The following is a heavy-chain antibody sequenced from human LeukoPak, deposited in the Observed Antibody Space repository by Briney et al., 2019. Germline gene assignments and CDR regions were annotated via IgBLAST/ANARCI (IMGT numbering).Heavy chain of an antibody. CDR1: GGSFSGYY. Sequence: SETLSLTCAVYGGSFSGYYWSWIRQPPGKGLEWIGEINHSGSTNYNPSLRSRVTISVDTSKNQFSLKLSSVTAADTAVYYCASSDVDTAMVAVRYWGQGTLVTVSS. J-gene: IGHJ4*02. CDR2: INHSGST. CDR3: ASSDVDTAMVAVRY. D-gene: IGHD5-18*01. V-gene: IGHV4-34*01.